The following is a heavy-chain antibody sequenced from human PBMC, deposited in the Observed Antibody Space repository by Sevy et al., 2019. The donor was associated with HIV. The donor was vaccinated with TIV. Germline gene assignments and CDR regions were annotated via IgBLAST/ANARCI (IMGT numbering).Heavy chain of an antibody. J-gene: IGHJ4*02. CDR2: ISSGSSYI. D-gene: IGHD3-22*01. V-gene: IGHV3-21*01. Sequence: GGCLRLYCAASGVTFSYYTMKWVRQAPGKGLECVSSISSGSSYISYGESVKGRFTISRDNAKNSLFLQMNSLRAEDTAVYYCARSLDYYDSSGANDYWGQGILVTVSS. CDR3: ARSLDYYDSSGANDY. CDR1: GVTFSYYT.